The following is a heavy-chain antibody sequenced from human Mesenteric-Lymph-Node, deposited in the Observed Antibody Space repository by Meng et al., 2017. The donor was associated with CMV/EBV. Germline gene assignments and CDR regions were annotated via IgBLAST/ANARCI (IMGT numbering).Heavy chain of an antibody. CDR1: GFTVSTHF. J-gene: IGHJ6*02. CDR2: FYDGGAP. V-gene: IGHV3-53*01. D-gene: IGHD6-19*01. Sequence: GGSLRLSCAASGFTVSTHFMTWVRQAPGKGLDWVSGFYDGGAPYYADSVKGRFTVTRDNAKNSLYLQMNSLRAEDTAVYYCARDHLAGTDYYYGMDVWGQGTTVTVSS. CDR3: ARDHLAGTDYYYGMDV.